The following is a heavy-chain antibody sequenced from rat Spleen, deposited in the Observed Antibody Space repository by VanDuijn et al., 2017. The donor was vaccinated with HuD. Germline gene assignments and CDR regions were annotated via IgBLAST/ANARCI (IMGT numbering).Heavy chain of an antibody. J-gene: IGHJ2*01. CDR2: ISYSGAT. CDR1: GYSITSNY. V-gene: IGHV3-1*01. CDR3: ASITMGITTFDY. D-gene: IGHD1-9*01. Sequence: EVQLQESGPGLVKPSQSLSLTCSVTGYSITSNYWGWIRKFPGNKMEWMGFISYSGATSYNPSLKSRISITRDTSKNQFFLQLKSVTNEDKATYYCASITMGITTFDYWGQGVMVTVSS.